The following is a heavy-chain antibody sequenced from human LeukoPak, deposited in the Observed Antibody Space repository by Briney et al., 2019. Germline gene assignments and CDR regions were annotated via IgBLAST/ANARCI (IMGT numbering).Heavy chain of an antibody. Sequence: ASVKVSCKASGYTFTTYHIHWVRQAPGQGLEWMGIINPSGGNTNYAQKLQGRVTMTTDTSTSTAYMELRSLRSDDTAVYYCARPREDWGAFDIWGQGTMVTVSS. D-gene: IGHD3/OR15-3a*01. J-gene: IGHJ3*02. CDR2: INPSGGNT. V-gene: IGHV1-46*01. CDR3: ARPREDWGAFDI. CDR1: GYTFTTYH.